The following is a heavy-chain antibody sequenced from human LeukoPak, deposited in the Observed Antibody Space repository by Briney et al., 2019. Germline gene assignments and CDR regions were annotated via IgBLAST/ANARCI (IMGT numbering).Heavy chain of an antibody. V-gene: IGHV3-13*01. CDR3: VLGAYWNDDKNAFHI. D-gene: IGHD1-1*01. J-gene: IGHJ3*02. CDR2: VGATGDT. CDR1: GLTFSSYD. Sequence: GGSLRLSCAASGLTFSSYDMHWIRQAPGKGLEWVSSVGATGDTYYTGSVKGRFTISRENAKKSVYLQMSILNAEDTAVYFCVLGAYWNDDKNAFHIWGPGTMVTVS.